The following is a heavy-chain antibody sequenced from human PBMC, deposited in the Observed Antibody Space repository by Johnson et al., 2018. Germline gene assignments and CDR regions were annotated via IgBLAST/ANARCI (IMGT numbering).Heavy chain of an antibody. CDR3: ATALFQLLLGTYYYYMDV. D-gene: IGHD2-2*01. V-gene: IGHV4-34*01. CDR1: GGSFSGYS. Sequence: QVQLQQWGAGLLKPSETLSLTCAVYGGSFSGYSWSWIRQSPGKGLEWIGDIDDGGSTRYNPSLKSRVTISVDRSKNQFSLEVSSVTAADTAIYYCATALFQLLLGTYYYYMDVWGKGTTVTVSS. CDR2: IDDGGST. J-gene: IGHJ6*03.